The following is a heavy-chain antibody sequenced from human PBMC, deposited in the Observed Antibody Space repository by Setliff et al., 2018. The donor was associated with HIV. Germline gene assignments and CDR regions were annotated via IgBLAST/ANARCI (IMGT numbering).Heavy chain of an antibody. V-gene: IGHV4-4*09. CDR1: GGSISTYY. J-gene: IGHJ3*01. D-gene: IGHD2-15*01. CDR2: IHSSGST. Sequence: SETLSLTCTVSGGSISTYYWSWIRQPPGKGLEWIGYIHSSGSTSHNPSLKSRGIISVDTSKNQFSLKLTSVSAADTAVYFCARHQILSYDVFDVWGQGMMVTVSS. CDR3: ARHQILSYDVFDV.